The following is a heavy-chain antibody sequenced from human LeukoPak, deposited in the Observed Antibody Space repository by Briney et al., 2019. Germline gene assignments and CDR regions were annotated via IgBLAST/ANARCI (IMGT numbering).Heavy chain of an antibody. Sequence: VASAKVSCKASGYTFTAYCMHWVRQAPGQGLGWMGRINPNSGGTNYALNFQGRVTMTRDTSISTAYMELSRLRSDDTAVYYCARKYYCDSSGYYYDDAFDIWGQGTMVTVSS. D-gene: IGHD3-22*01. CDR2: INPNSGGT. CDR1: GYTFTAYC. V-gene: IGHV1-2*06. J-gene: IGHJ3*02. CDR3: ARKYYCDSSGYYYDDAFDI.